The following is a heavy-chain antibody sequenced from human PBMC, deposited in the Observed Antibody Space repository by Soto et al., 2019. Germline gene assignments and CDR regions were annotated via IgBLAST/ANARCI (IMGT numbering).Heavy chain of an antibody. CDR2: INHSGST. D-gene: IGHD3-10*01. CDR1: GGSFSGYY. V-gene: IGHV4-34*01. J-gene: IGHJ6*03. CDR3: ARGGVDTYYYGSGSYYSDYYYMDV. Sequence: SETLSLTCAVYGGSFSGYYWSWFRQPPGKGLEWIGEINHSGSTNYNPSLKSRVTISVDTSENQFSLKLSSVTAADTAVYYCARGGVDTYYYGSGSYYSDYYYMDVWGKGTTVTVSS.